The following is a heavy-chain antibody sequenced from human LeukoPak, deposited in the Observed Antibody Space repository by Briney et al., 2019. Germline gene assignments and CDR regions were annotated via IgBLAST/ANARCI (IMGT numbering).Heavy chain of an antibody. CDR2: IYASGST. J-gene: IGHJ3*02. D-gene: IGHD2-15*01. V-gene: IGHV4-61*02. Sequence: PSETLSLTCTVSGGSISSGNYYWSWIRQPAGKGLEWIGRIYASGSTNYNPSLKSRVTISVDTSKNQFSLKLSSVAAADTAVYYCARHRYCSGGSCYRTGNAFDIWGQGTMVTVSS. CDR1: GGSISSGNYY. CDR3: ARHRYCSGGSCYRTGNAFDI.